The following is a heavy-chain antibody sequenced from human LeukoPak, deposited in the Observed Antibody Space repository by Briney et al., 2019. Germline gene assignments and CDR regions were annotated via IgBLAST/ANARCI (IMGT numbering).Heavy chain of an antibody. Sequence: SETLSLTCAVYGGSFSGYYWSWIRQPPGKGLEWIGDITHSGSTNYNPSLKSRVTISVDTSKNQFSLKLSSVTAADTAVYYCAREVSYYYGSRSYSILDYWGQGTLVLVSS. J-gene: IGHJ4*02. CDR3: AREVSYYYGSRSYSILDY. D-gene: IGHD3-10*01. V-gene: IGHV4-34*01. CDR1: GGSFSGYY. CDR2: ITHSGST.